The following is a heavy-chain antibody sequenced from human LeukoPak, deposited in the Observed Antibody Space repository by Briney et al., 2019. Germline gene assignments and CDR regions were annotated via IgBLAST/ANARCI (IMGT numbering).Heavy chain of an antibody. Sequence: GGSLRLSCAASGFTFSSYSMNWVRQAPGKGLEWVSYISSSSSTIYYADSVKGRFTISRDNAKNSLYLQMNSLRAEDTALYYCARATVTKGFDYWGQGTLVTVSS. V-gene: IGHV3-48*01. D-gene: IGHD4-17*01. CDR3: ARATVTKGFDY. CDR2: ISSSSSTI. CDR1: GFTFSSYS. J-gene: IGHJ4*02.